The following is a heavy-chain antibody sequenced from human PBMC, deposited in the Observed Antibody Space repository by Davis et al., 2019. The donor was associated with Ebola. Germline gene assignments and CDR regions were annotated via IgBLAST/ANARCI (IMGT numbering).Heavy chain of an antibody. CDR1: GYTFTSYG. D-gene: IGHD3-16*01. V-gene: IGHV1-18*01. Sequence: ASVKVSCKASGYTFTSYGISWVRQAPGQGLEWMGWISAYNGNTNYAQNLQGRVTMTTDTSTSTAYMELRSLRSDDTAVYYCARFTYYDYIWGSPEYWGQGTLVTVSS. J-gene: IGHJ4*02. CDR3: ARFTYYDYIWGSPEY. CDR2: ISAYNGNT.